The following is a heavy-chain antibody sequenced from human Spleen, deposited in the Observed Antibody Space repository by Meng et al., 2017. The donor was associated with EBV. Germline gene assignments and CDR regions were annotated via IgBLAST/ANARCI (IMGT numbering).Heavy chain of an antibody. CDR3: ARDLSGRFDP. J-gene: IGHJ5*02. D-gene: IGHD1-14*01. CDR1: GFTFSGYG. CDR2: IPSDGGRI. V-gene: IGHV3-30*03. Sequence: VECVESGGGVVQPGRSLRLSCAVSGFTFSGYGMFWVRQAPGKGPEWVAIIPSDGGRIYYGDSVKGRFTISRDNSKNTVYLQMNSLRGEDTALYYCARDLSGRFDPWGQGTMVTVSS.